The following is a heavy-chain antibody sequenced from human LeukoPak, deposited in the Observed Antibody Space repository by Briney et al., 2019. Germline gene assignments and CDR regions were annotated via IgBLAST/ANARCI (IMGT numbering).Heavy chain of an antibody. J-gene: IGHJ4*02. V-gene: IGHV1-3*01. Sequence: ASEKVSCKASGYTFTSYAMHWVRQAPGQRLEWMGWINAGNGNTKYSQKFQGRVTITRDTSASTAYMELSSLRSEDTAVYYCARVGRVYYGSGSYFGYWGQGTLVTVSS. CDR3: ARVGRVYYGSGSYFGY. D-gene: IGHD3-10*01. CDR1: GYTFTSYA. CDR2: INAGNGNT.